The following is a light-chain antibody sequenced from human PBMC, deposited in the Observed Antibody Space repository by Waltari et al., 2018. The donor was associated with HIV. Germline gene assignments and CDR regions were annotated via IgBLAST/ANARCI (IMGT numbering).Light chain of an antibody. CDR2: DNS. CDR3: QVWDGSSDQWV. CDR1: KIGNKG. V-gene: IGLV3-21*04. J-gene: IGLJ3*02. Sequence: SYILTQPPSLSVSPGETARISCEGNKIGNKGDHSYQKKPGQAPVVVIYDNSDRPSGIPARFSGFNSGKTAALIITGVQAGDEADFYCQVWDGSSDQWVFGGGTKLTVL.